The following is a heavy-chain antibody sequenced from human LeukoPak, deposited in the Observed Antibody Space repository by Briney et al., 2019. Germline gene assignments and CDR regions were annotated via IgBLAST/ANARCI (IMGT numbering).Heavy chain of an antibody. V-gene: IGHV3-74*01. Sequence: PGGSLRLSCAASGFTFSSYWMHWVRQAPGKGLVWVSRINSDGSSTSYADSVKGRFTVSRDKPKNTLYLQMNSLRAEDTAVYYCARGSTVAALDWGQGTLVTVSS. J-gene: IGHJ4*02. CDR3: ARGSTVAALD. D-gene: IGHD4-23*01. CDR1: GFTFSSYW. CDR2: INSDGSST.